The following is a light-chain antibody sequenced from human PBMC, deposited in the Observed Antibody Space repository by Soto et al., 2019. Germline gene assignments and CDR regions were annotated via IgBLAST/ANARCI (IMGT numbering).Light chain of an antibody. V-gene: IGKV1-17*01. CDR1: QGIEND. CDR3: LQHNNYPRT. CDR2: AAS. Sequence: DIQMTQSPSSLSASVGDRVTITCRASQGIENDLGWYQQKPGEAPKRLIYAASTLQSGVPSRFSGSGSGTEFTLTISSLQPEDFATYYCLQHNNYPRTFGQGTRGEIK. J-gene: IGKJ1*01.